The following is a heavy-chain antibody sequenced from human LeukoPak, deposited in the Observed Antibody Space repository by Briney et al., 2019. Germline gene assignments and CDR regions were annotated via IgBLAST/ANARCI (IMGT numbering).Heavy chain of an antibody. V-gene: IGHV4-34*01. CDR1: GGSFSGYY. J-gene: IGHJ4*02. CDR2: INHSGST. D-gene: IGHD6-6*01. Sequence: SETLSLTCAVYGGSFSGYYWSWIRQPPGKGLEWIGEINHSGSTNYNPSLKSRVTISVDTSKNQFSLKLSSVTAADTAVYYCVRGPRLSRALGYWGQGTLVTVSS. CDR3: VRGPRLSRALGY.